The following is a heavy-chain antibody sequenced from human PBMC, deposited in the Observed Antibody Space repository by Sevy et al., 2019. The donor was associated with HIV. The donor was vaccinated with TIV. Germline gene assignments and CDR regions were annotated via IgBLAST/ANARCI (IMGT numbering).Heavy chain of an antibody. J-gene: IGHJ4*02. CDR1: GFTFGEYS. D-gene: IGHD4-17*01. CDR3: TRGRRVYADYGVDY. Sequence: GGSLRLSCTASGFTFGEYSMSWFRQAPGKGLEWVSFIRSEVYGGTTENARSVKGRLTMPRADSKGIAYLQMSSLKTEDTAVYYCTRGRRVYADYGVDYWGQGTLVTVSS. CDR2: IRSEVYGGTT. V-gene: IGHV3-49*03.